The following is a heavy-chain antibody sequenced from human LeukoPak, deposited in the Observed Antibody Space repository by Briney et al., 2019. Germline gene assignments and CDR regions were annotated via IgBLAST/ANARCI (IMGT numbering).Heavy chain of an antibody. Sequence: GGSLRLSCAASGFSFGGYALHWVWQAPGKGLEWVASISWNSGDIVHADSVKGRFTISRDNAKNSLYLQMDSLRTEDTALYYCVKSGGYATAIRYFDLWGRGTLVTVSS. V-gene: IGHV3-9*01. J-gene: IGHJ2*01. D-gene: IGHD2-21*02. CDR3: VKSGGYATAIRYFDL. CDR1: GFSFGGYA. CDR2: ISWNSGDI.